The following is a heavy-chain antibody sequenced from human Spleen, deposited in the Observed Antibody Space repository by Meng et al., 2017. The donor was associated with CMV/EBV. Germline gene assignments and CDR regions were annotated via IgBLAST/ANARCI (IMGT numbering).Heavy chain of an antibody. CDR2: VYYSGDT. D-gene: IGHD2/OR15-2a*01. CDR1: GGSISDYY. V-gene: IGHV4-59*01. Sequence: SETLSLTCAVSGGSISDYYWSWIRQPPGKGLEWIGYVYYSGDTNYNPSLQSRVTISVDTSKNQFSLKLSSVTAADTAVYYCATEVLYYYYGMDVWGQGTTVTVSS. J-gene: IGHJ6*02. CDR3: ATEVLYYYYGMDV.